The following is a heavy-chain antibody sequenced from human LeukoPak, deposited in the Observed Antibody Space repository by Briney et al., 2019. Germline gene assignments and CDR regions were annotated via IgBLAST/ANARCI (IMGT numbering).Heavy chain of an antibody. CDR1: GYTFTGYY. D-gene: IGHD2-15*01. CDR2: INPNSGGT. J-gene: IGHJ4*02. CDR3: ARIYFILSASLLDY. V-gene: IGHV1-2*02. Sequence: GASVKVSCKASGYTFTGYYMHWVRQAPGQGLEWKGWINPNSGGTNYAQKFQGRVTLTRDSSTSTAYMELSRLRSDDTALYYCARIYFILSASLLDYWGQGTLVTVSS.